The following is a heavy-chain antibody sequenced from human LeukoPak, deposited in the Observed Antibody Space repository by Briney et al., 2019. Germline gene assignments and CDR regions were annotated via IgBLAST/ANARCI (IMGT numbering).Heavy chain of an antibody. CDR1: GFTFDDYG. J-gene: IGHJ3*02. CDR3: ARDREMATRLHDAFDI. CDR2: INWNGGST. V-gene: IGHV3-20*04. D-gene: IGHD5-24*01. Sequence: GGSLRLSCAASGFTFDDYGMSWVRQAPGKGLEWVSGINWNGGSTGYADSVKGRFTISRDNAKNSLYLQMNSLRAEDTAVYYCARDREMATRLHDAFDIWGQGTMVTVSS.